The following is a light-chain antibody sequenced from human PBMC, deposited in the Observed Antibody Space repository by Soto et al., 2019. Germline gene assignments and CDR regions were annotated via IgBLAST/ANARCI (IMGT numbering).Light chain of an antibody. CDR1: SSDVGTFNL. CDR3: CSYAGSLYV. V-gene: IGLV2-23*01. J-gene: IGLJ1*01. Sequence: QSALTQPASVSGFLGQSITMSCTGSSSDVGTFNLVSWFQQHPGKAPKLLIFEGTKRPSGVSDRFSGSKSGNTASLTISGLQAEDEADYYCCSYAGSLYVFGTGTKLTVL. CDR2: EGT.